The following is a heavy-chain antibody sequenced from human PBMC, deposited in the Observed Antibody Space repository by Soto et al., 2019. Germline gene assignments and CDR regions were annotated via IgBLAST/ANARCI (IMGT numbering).Heavy chain of an antibody. CDR3: ARDIRGYSRAFDY. CDR2: IYYSGST. J-gene: IGHJ4*02. Sequence: SETLSLTCTVSGGSVSGGSYYWTWIRQPPGKGLEWIGYIYYSGSTTYNPSLKSRVTISIDTSKNQFPLKLTSATAADTAVYYCARDIRGYSRAFDYWGQGALVTVSS. D-gene: IGHD5-18*01. V-gene: IGHV4-61*01. CDR1: GGSVSGGSYY.